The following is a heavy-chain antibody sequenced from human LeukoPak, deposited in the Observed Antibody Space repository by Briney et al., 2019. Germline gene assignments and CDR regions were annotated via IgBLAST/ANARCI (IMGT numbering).Heavy chain of an antibody. CDR3: ARSFRGGGDWFPDY. D-gene: IGHD2-21*02. V-gene: IGHV5-51*01. CDR1: GYIFTSYW. J-gene: IGHJ4*02. CDR2: IYPSDSDT. Sequence: GESLKISCKGSGYIFTSYWIGWMRPMPGKGLEWMGIIYPSDSDTRYSPSFQGQVTISADKSISTAYLQWSSLKASDTAMYYCARSFRGGGDWFPDYWGQGTLVTVSS.